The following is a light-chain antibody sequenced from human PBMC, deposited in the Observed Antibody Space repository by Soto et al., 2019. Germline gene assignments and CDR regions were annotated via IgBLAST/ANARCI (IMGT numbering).Light chain of an antibody. CDR1: GSDVGDSSH. Sequence: QSALTQPRSVSGSPGQSVTISGTATGSDVGDSSHVSWYQLHPGKAPKLMIDEVNNRPSGVPDRFAGSKSGSTSSLTISGLQAEDEAEYYCGLSPGSLTWLFGGGTKLTVL. J-gene: IGLJ3*02. CDR3: GLSPGSLTWL. CDR2: EVN. V-gene: IGLV2-11*01.